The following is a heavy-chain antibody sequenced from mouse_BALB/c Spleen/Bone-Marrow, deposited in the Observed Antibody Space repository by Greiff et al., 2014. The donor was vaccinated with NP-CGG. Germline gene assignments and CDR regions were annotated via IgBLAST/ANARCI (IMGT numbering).Heavy chain of an antibody. Sequence: CGAELVKPGASVKLSCTASGFNIKDTYMHWVKQRPEQGLEWIGRIDPANGNTKYDPKFQGKATITADTSSNTAYLQLSSLTSEDTAVYYCATYYYGSSWGFAYWGQGTLVTVSA. CDR2: IDPANGNT. J-gene: IGHJ3*01. D-gene: IGHD1-1*01. CDR3: ATYYYGSSWGFAY. CDR1: GFNIKDTY. V-gene: IGHV14-3*02.